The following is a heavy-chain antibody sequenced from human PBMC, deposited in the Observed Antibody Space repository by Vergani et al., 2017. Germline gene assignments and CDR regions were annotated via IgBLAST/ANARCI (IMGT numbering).Heavy chain of an antibody. CDR1: GGSLSSGDYY. J-gene: IGHJ5*02. Sequence: QVQLQESGPGLVKPSQTLSLTCTVSGGSLSSGDYYWSWIRPPPGKGLEWIGYIYYSGSTYYNPSLKSRVTISVDTSKNQFSLKLSSVTAADTAVYYCARVELMWTDNGWFDPWGQGTLVTVSS. CDR3: ARVELMWTDNGWFDP. CDR2: IYYSGST. D-gene: IGHD1-7*01. V-gene: IGHV4-30-4*08.